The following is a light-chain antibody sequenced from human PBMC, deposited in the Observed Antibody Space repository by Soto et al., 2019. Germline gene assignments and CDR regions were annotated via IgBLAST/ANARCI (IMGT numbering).Light chain of an antibody. J-gene: IGLJ2*01. V-gene: IGLV2-11*01. CDR1: SGDVGGYKY. CDR3: CSYAGSLTVL. CDR2: DVS. Sequence: QSVLTQPRSVSGSPGQSVTISCTGTSGDVGGYKYVSWYQHHPGKAPKLMIYDVSKRPSGVPDRFSGSKSGNTASLTISGLQAEDEADYSCCSYAGSLTVLFGGGTKLTVL.